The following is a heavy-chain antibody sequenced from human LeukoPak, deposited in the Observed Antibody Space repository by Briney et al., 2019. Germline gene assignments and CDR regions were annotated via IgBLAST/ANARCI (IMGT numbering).Heavy chain of an antibody. J-gene: IGHJ4*02. CDR3: ARGRDKTTSPAIDY. Sequence: ASVKVSCKASGYTFSGYYMHWVRQAPGQGHEGMGWISPKSGDTNYAQNFQGRVTMTRDTSISTAYMELSRLTSDDTAVYYCARGRDKTTSPAIDYWGQGTLVTVSS. D-gene: IGHD2-2*01. CDR1: GYTFSGYY. V-gene: IGHV1-2*02. CDR2: ISPKSGDT.